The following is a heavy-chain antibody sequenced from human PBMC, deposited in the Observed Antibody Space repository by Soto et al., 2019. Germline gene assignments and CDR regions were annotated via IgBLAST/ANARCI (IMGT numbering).Heavy chain of an antibody. V-gene: IGHV3-20*04. CDR2: INWNGGTT. J-gene: IGHJ4*02. D-gene: IGHD5-12*01. Sequence: EVQLVESGGGVSRPGGSLRLSCAASGFTFEDHAMSWFRQAPGKGLEWVPGINWNGGTTVYAASVKGRFTISRDNAKNSLFLEVKSVRAEDTAIYFCARVALLADHFEDWGQGTLVTVSS. CDR1: GFTFEDHA. CDR3: ARVALLADHFED.